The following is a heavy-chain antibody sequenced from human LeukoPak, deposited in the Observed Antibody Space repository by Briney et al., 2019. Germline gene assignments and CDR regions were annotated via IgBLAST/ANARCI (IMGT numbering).Heavy chain of an antibody. Sequence: ASVTVSCTASGYTFTSYAMHWVRQAPGQRLEWMGWISAYNGNTNYAQKLQGRVTMTTDTSTSTAYMELRSLRSDDTAVYYCAREGYCSSTSCTDNWFDPWGQGTLVTVSS. J-gene: IGHJ5*02. V-gene: IGHV1-18*01. D-gene: IGHD2-2*01. CDR2: ISAYNGNT. CDR1: GYTFTSYA. CDR3: AREGYCSSTSCTDNWFDP.